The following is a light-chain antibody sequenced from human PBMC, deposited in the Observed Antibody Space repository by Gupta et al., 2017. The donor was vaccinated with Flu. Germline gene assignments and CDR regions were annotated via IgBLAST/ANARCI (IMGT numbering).Light chain of an antibody. J-gene: IGLJ3*02. CDR1: SGNIASNF. V-gene: IGLV6-57*03. CDR3: QSFDASTWV. Sequence: NFMLTQPHSVSESPGKTVTISCTRSSGNIASNFMQWYQQRPGSAPTTVIYEDDQRPSGVPDRFSGSIDSSSNSDSLTISGLKTEDEDDYYCQSFDASTWVFGGGTKLTVL. CDR2: EDD.